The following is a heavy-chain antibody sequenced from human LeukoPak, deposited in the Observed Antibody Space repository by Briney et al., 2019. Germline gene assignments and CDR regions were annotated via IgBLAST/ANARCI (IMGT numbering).Heavy chain of an antibody. V-gene: IGHV3-33*06. Sequence: GGSLRLSCAASGINFSNYGMHWVRQAPGKGLEWVAVIWYDGSDKYYAESVKGRFTISRDNSKNTLYLQMNSLRAEDTAVYYCAKYYYDSSGYYSASFYFDYWGQGTLVTVSS. J-gene: IGHJ4*02. CDR2: IWYDGSDK. CDR3: AKYYYDSSGYYSASFYFDY. D-gene: IGHD3-22*01. CDR1: GINFSNYG.